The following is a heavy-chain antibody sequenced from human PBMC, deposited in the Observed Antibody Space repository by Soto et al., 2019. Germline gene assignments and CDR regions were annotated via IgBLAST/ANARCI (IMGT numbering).Heavy chain of an antibody. V-gene: IGHV1-2*02. CDR3: ARVGNYYDSSGFLDY. CDR1: GYILTGHY. J-gene: IGHJ4*02. Sequence: ASVKVSCKASGYILTGHYMHRVRQAPGQGLEWMGWINPNSGGTNYAQKFQGRITMTRDTSISTAYMELSRLRSDDTAVYYCARVGNYYDSSGFLDYWGQGTLVTVSS. D-gene: IGHD3-22*01. CDR2: INPNSGGT.